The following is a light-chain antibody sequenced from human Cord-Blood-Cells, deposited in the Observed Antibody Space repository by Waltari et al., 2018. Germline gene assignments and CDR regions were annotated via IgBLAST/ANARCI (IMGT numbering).Light chain of an antibody. J-gene: IGLJ2*01. Sequence: QSALTQPPSASGSPGQSVTISCTGTSSDVGGYNYVSWYQQHPGKAPKLMIYEVSKRPSGVPELFSGSKSGNTASLTVSGLQAEDEADYYCSSYAGSNNVVFGGGTKLTVL. CDR2: EVS. CDR3: SSYAGSNNVV. V-gene: IGLV2-8*01. CDR1: SSDVGGYNY.